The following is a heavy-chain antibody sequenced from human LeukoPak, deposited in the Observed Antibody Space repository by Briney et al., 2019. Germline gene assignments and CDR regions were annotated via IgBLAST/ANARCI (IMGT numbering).Heavy chain of an antibody. CDR3: ASSGYRNYYYYYGMDV. CDR2: INHSGST. V-gene: IGHV4-39*07. Sequence: SETLSLTCTVSGGSISSSSYYWGWIRQPPGKGLEWIGEINHSGSTNYNPSLKSRVTISVDTSKNQFSLKLSSVTAADTAVYYCASSGYRNYYYYYGMDVWGQGTTVTVSS. D-gene: IGHD5-12*01. J-gene: IGHJ6*02. CDR1: GGSISSSSYY.